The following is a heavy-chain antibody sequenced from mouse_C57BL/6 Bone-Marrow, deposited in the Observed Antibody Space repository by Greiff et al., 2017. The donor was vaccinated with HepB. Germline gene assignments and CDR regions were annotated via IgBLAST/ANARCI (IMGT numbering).Heavy chain of an antibody. D-gene: IGHD2-1*01. CDR3: ARSGGNYEGAY. CDR1: GYAFSSYW. J-gene: IGHJ3*01. CDR2: IYPGDGDT. Sequence: VHLVESGAELVKPGASVKISCKASGYAFSSYWMNWVKQRPGKGLEWIGQIYPGDGDTNYNGKFKGKATLTADKSSSTAYMQLSSLTSEDSAVYFCARSGGNYEGAYWGQGTLVTVSA. V-gene: IGHV1-80*01.